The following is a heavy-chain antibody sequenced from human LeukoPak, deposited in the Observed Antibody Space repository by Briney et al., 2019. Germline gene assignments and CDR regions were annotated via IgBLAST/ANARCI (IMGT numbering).Heavy chain of an antibody. D-gene: IGHD6-13*01. J-gene: IGHJ4*02. CDR3: ARDIEAAGLFLDY. Sequence: VGSLRLSCAASGFTFSSYWMSWVRQAPGKGLKWVANMKYDGSEQYYVDSVKGRFTISRDNAKNSLYLQMNSLRAEDTAVYYCARDIEAAGLFLDYWGQGTLVTVSS. CDR1: GFTFSSYW. CDR2: MKYDGSEQ. V-gene: IGHV3-7*01.